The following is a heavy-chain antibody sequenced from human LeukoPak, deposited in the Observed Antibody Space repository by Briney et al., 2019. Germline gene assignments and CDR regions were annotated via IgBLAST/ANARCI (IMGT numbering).Heavy chain of an antibody. D-gene: IGHD5-18*01. CDR3: ARGGVVDTTMTRDFDC. CDR2: INPSGGSA. J-gene: IGHJ4*02. Sequence: GASVKVSCKASGYTFTSYYIHRVRQAPGQGLEWMGIINPSGGSASYAQKFQDRVTMTRDTSTSTVYMELSSLRSEDTAVYYCARGGVVDTTMTRDFDCWGQGTLVTVSS. CDR1: GYTFTSYY. V-gene: IGHV1-46*01.